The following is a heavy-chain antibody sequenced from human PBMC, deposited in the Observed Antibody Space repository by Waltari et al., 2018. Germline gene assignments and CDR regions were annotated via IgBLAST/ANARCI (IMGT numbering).Heavy chain of an antibody. D-gene: IGHD5-12*01. CDR1: GFTFSSYA. CDR2: ISGSGVTK. J-gene: IGHJ4*02. Sequence: EVQLVESGGGLVQPGGSLRLSCAASGFTFSSYAMSWVRQAPGKGLEWVSAISGSGVTKYYADSVKGRFTISRDNSKNTLYLQMNSLRAEDTAVYYCAKNPIEMATITVFDYWGQGTLVTVSS. CDR3: AKNPIEMATITVFDY. V-gene: IGHV3-23*04.